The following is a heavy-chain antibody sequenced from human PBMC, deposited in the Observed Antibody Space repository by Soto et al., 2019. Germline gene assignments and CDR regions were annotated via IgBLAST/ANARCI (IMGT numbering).Heavy chain of an antibody. CDR1: GFTFDAYP. V-gene: IGHV3-9*01. CDR2: LAWDGGSI. J-gene: IGHJ3*01. Sequence: EVQLVESGGGLVQPGRPLRLSCAASGFTFDAYPMHWVRQAPGKGLEWVAGLAWDGGSIEYVDSVEGRFTISRDNAKNSLYLQMSSLRDEDTALYYCVRDDAFDFWGQGTQVTVSS. CDR3: VRDDAFDF.